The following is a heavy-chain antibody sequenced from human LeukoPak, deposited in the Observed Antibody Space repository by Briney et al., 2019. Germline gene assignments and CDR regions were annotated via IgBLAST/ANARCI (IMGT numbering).Heavy chain of an antibody. V-gene: IGHV3-30*03. CDR3: ARTRGNAFDI. D-gene: IGHD3-10*01. CDR1: GFTFSSYG. CDR2: ISYDGSNK. Sequence: GRSLRLSCAASGFTFSSYGMHWVRQAPGKGLEWVAVISYDGSNKYYADSVKGRFTISRDNSKNTLYLQMNSLRAEDTALYYCARTRGNAFDIWGQGTMVTVSS. J-gene: IGHJ3*02.